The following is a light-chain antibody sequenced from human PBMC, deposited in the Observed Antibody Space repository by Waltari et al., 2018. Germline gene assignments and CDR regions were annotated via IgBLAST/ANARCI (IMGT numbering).Light chain of an antibody. V-gene: IGLV2-23*02. CDR1: SSYVGASKL. CDR3: CAYAGRSTLV. Sequence: QSALTQPASVSGSPGQSITISCTGTSSYVGASKLISWYRQHPGKAPTLMIYEVDKRPSGVSDRFSGSKSDNTASLTISGLQAEDEADYYCCAYAGRSTLVFGGGTSLTVL. J-gene: IGLJ3*02. CDR2: EVD.